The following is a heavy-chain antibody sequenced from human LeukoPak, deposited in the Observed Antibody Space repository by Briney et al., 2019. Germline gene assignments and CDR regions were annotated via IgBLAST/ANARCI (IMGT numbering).Heavy chain of an antibody. CDR3: ARGSLATVPFDY. J-gene: IGHJ4*02. CDR2: ISYDGSNK. V-gene: IGHV3-30*04. Sequence: GGSLRLSCAASGFTFSNYAMHWVRQAPGKGLEWVAVISYDGSNKYYADSVKGRFSISRDKSKNTLYLQMNSLRVEDTAVYYYARGSLATVPFDYWGQGTPVTVSS. CDR1: GFTFSNYA. D-gene: IGHD4-17*01.